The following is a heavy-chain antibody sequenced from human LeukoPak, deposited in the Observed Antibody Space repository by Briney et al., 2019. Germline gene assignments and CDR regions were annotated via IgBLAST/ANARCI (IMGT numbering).Heavy chain of an antibody. V-gene: IGHV3-48*04. J-gene: IGHJ4*02. CDR1: GFTFSSYA. CDR2: ISSSSSTI. CDR3: ARLGSGVVIDY. Sequence: GGSLRLSCAASGFTFSSYAMSWVRQAPGKGLEWVSYISSSSSTIYYADSVKGRFTISRDNAKNSLYLQMNSLRAEDTAVYYCARLGSGVVIDYWGQGTLVTVSS. D-gene: IGHD3-3*01.